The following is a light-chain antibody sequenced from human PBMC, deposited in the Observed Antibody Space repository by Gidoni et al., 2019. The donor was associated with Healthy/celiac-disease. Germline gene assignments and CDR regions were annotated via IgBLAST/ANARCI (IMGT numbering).Light chain of an antibody. CDR2: KDS. CDR1: SLPKQY. V-gene: IGLV3-25*03. CDR3: QSADSSGTYYV. Sequence: YELTQPPSGAVAPGQTARNTCSGESLPKQYAYWYQQKPGQAPVLVISKDSERPSGIPERFSGSSSGTTVTLTISVVQAEDEADYYCQSADSSGTYYVFGTGTKVTVL. J-gene: IGLJ1*01.